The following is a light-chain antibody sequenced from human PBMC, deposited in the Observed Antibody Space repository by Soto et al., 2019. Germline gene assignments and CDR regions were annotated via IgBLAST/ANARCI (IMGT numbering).Light chain of an antibody. V-gene: IGKV1-27*01. CDR2: AAS. CDR1: QTVDKF. J-gene: IGKJ4*01. Sequence: EIELTQSPATLSLSPGETATLSCRASQTVDKFLAWYQQKPGKIPNLLIYAASTLQAGVPSRFSGSGSGTDFTLTISSLQPEDVAAYYCQKYNSAPLTFGGGTKVEIK. CDR3: QKYNSAPLT.